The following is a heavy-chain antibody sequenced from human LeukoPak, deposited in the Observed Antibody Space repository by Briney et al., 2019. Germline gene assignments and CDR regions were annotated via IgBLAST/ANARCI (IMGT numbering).Heavy chain of an antibody. J-gene: IGHJ4*02. CDR2: ISAYNGNT. Sequence: ASVKASCKASGYTFTSYGISWVRQAPGQGLEWMGWISAYNGNTNYAQKLQGRVTMTTDTSTSTAYMELRSLRSDGTAVYYCARDGSSGLVLHYWGQGTLVTVSS. CDR1: GYTFTSYG. V-gene: IGHV1-18*01. CDR3: ARDGSSGLVLHY. D-gene: IGHD3-22*01.